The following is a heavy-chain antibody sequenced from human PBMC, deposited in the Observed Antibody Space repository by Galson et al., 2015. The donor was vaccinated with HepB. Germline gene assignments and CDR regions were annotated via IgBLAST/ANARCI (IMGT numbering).Heavy chain of an antibody. V-gene: IGHV3-30*04. CDR3: ARDALEVWGSYRSAWFDY. D-gene: IGHD3-16*02. CDR2: ISYDGSNK. J-gene: IGHJ4*02. Sequence: SLRLSCAASGFTFSSYAMHWVRQAPGKGLEWVAVISYDGSNKYYADSVKGRFTISRDNSKNTLYLQMNSLRAEDTAVYYCARDALEVWGSYRSAWFDYWGQGTLVTVSS. CDR1: GFTFSSYA.